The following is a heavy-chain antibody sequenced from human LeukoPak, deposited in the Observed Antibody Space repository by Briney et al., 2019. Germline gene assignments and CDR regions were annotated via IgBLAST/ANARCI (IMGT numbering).Heavy chain of an antibody. D-gene: IGHD2-15*01. Sequence: GGSLRLSCAASGLTLSDTYMSWIRQAPGKGLEWISYMSSSGETKYYADSVKGRFTISSDDAKNTLNLQMNSLRAEDTAIYYCARHKIVVVLDAFDLWGQGTVVTVSS. CDR3: ARHKIVVVLDAFDL. CDR2: MSSSGETK. V-gene: IGHV3-11*01. CDR1: GLTLSDTY. J-gene: IGHJ3*01.